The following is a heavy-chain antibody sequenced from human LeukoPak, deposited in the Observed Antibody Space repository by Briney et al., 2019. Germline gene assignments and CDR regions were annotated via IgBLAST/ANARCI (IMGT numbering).Heavy chain of an antibody. V-gene: IGHV3-66*01. CDR1: GLSVSDNY. D-gene: IGHD4-17*01. CDR2: LFGGGDT. CDR3: ARGQRTSVTLYYFDF. Sequence: PGGSLRLSCAVSGLSVSDNYMTWVRQAPGKGLEWVSVLFGGGDTYYGDSVKGRFAISRDNSKNTVYLQMKSLRAEDTAVYYCARGQRTSVTLYYFDFWGQGTLVSVSS. J-gene: IGHJ4*02.